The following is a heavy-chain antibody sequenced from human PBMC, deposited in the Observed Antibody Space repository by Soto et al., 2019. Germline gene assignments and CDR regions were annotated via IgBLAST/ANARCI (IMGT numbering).Heavy chain of an antibody. CDR1: GFSLSDYP. J-gene: IGHJ3*02. D-gene: IGHD3-3*01. CDR3: TRAIRLSGDAFDI. Sequence: GGSLRLSCSASGFSLSDYPMSWFRQAPGKGLEWVAYIRTAAYGGTTEYAASVKDRFGISRDDSEGIASLQMNSLKTEDTAIYYCTRAIRLSGDAFDIWGRGTMVTVSS. CDR2: IRTAAYGGTT. V-gene: IGHV3-49*03.